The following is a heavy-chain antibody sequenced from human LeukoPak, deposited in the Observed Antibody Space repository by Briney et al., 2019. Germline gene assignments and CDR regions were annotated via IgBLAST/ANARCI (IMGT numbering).Heavy chain of an antibody. D-gene: IGHD5-18*01. CDR2: ISWNSGSI. V-gene: IGHV3-9*01. J-gene: IGHJ4*02. Sequence: GRSLRLSCAASGFTFSSYAMHWVRQAPGKGLEWVSGISWNSGSIGYADSVKGRFTISRDNAKNSLYLQMNSLRAEDTALYYCAKDEGEWGYSYHDYWGQGTLVTVSS. CDR1: GFTFSSYA. CDR3: AKDEGEWGYSYHDY.